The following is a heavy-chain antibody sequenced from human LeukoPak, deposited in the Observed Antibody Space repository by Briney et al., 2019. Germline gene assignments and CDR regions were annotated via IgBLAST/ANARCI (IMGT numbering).Heavy chain of an antibody. Sequence: SETLSLTCTVSGGSISSYYWSWIRQPPGKGLEWIGEINHSGSTNYNPSLKSRVTISVDTSKNQFSLKLSSVTAADTAVYYCARGRLGRLSLYYFDYWGQGTLVTVSS. J-gene: IGHJ4*02. CDR3: ARGRLGRLSLYYFDY. D-gene: IGHD3-22*01. CDR2: INHSGST. V-gene: IGHV4-34*01. CDR1: GGSISSYY.